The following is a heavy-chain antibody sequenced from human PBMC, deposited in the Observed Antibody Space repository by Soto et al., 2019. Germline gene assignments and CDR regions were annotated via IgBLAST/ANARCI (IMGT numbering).Heavy chain of an antibody. CDR2: ISTYKGNT. V-gene: IGHV1-18*01. Sequence: QVQLAQSGPEVKKPGASVKVSCKTSGYTFTSYGISWVRQAPGQGLEWMGWISTYKGNTNYAQKFQGRVTMTTDSSTSTAYMELRSLRSDDTAVYYCATRSPAFDYWGQGTLVTVSS. J-gene: IGHJ4*02. CDR3: ATRSPAFDY. CDR1: GYTFTSYG.